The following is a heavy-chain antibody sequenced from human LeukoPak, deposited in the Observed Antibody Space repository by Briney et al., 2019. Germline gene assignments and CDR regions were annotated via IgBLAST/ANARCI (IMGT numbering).Heavy chain of an antibody. CDR1: GFTLRNYW. V-gene: IGHV3-74*01. CDR3: ARYSSSSGGPSYYLDY. D-gene: IGHD6-6*01. CDR2: ISGDGSVT. J-gene: IGHJ4*01. Sequence: GGSMRLSCKASGFTLRNYWMHWVRQVPGKRLVWVSRISGDGSVTNYADSVQGRFTISRDNAKNILYLQINSLRSEDTAVYYCARYSSSSGGPSYYLDYWGRGTLVTVSS.